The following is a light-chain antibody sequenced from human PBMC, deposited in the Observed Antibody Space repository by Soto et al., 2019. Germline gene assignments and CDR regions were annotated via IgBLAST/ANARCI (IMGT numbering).Light chain of an antibody. Sequence: EIVLTQSPATLSLSPGERATLSCRASQSVSRYLAWYQQKPGQAPRLLIYDASNRATGIPARFSGSGSGTKFTLTISSLEPEDFAVYYCQQRSNWPPLTFGGGTKVEIK. J-gene: IGKJ4*01. CDR1: QSVSRY. CDR3: QQRSNWPPLT. V-gene: IGKV3-11*01. CDR2: DAS.